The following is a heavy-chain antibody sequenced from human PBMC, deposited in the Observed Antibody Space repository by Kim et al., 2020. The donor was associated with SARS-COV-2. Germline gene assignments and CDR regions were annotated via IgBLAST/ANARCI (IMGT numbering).Heavy chain of an antibody. V-gene: IGHV4-34*10. CDR1: SGSFRGYA. J-gene: IGHJ4*01. CDR2: INDSGSA. Sequence: SETLSLTCAVYSGSFRGYAWSWIRQSPGMGLQWIGEINDSGSAKYNPSLKGRLTLSVDASKNQFSLKLFSVTAADTAVYYCARRPSAFDWWGHGSPVTVS. CDR3: ARRPSAFDW.